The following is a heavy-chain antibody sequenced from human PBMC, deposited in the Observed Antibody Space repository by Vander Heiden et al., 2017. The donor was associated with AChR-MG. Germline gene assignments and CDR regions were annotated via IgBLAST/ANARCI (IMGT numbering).Heavy chain of an antibody. J-gene: IGHJ4*02. D-gene: IGHD3-22*01. CDR3: AKDTQPYRENSGYFFDN. V-gene: IGHV3-30*18. CDR2: ISYDGSKI. CDR1: GFTFSSYV. Sequence: VQLVESGGGVVQPGRSLRLSCAASGFTFSSYVMHWVRQAPGKGLEWVALISYDGSKIHYADSVKGPFTISRDNSKNMLYLEMSSLRTEDTAVYYCAKDTQPYRENSGYFFDNWGQGTLVTVSS.